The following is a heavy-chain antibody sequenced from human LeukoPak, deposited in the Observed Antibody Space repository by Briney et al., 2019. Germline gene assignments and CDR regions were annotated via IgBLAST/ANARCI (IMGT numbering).Heavy chain of an antibody. CDR2: INTDGRTT. J-gene: IGHJ4*02. D-gene: IGHD2-2*02. CDR1: GFSFSSYW. Sequence: PGGSLRLSCAASGFSFSSYWMNWVRQAPGKGLVWVAHINTDGRTTTYADSVKGRFTVARDNAKNTLYLEMNRPRAEDTAVYYCARDNTYMFDYWGQGTQVTVSS. V-gene: IGHV3-74*01. CDR3: ARDNTYMFDY.